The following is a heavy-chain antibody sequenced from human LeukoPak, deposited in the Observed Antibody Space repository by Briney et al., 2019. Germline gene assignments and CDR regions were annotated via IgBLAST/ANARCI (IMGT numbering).Heavy chain of an antibody. CDR1: GGSIGSISYF. CDR3: ARLYYYGSGSYLYYFDY. V-gene: IGHV4-39*01. Sequence: SETLSLTCTVSGGSIGSISYFWGGIRQPPGKGLEWIGSIYYSGSTYYNPSLKSRVTISVDTSKNQFSLKLSSVTAADTAVYYCARLYYYGSGSYLYYFDYWGQGTLVTVSS. J-gene: IGHJ4*02. CDR2: IYYSGST. D-gene: IGHD3-10*01.